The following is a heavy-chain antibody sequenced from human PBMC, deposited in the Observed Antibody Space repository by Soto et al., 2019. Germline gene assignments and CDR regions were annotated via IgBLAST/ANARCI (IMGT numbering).Heavy chain of an antibody. CDR1: GYTFTTYY. CDR2: INPSGGST. D-gene: IGHD3-22*01. Sequence: GASVKVSCKASGYTFTTYYMHWVRQAPGQGLEWMGIINPSGGSTSYAQKFQGRVTMTRDTSTSTVYMELSSLRSEDTAVYYCATTITRRFTMIVVGTEPPDYWGQGTLVTVSS. J-gene: IGHJ4*02. CDR3: ATTITRRFTMIVVGTEPPDY. V-gene: IGHV1-46*01.